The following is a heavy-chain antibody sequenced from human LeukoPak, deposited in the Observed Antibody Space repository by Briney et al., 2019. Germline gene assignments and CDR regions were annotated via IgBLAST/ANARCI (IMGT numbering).Heavy chain of an antibody. Sequence: QPGGSLRLSCAASGFTFSSYWMSWVRQAPGKGLEWVANIKQDGSEKYYVDSVKGRFTISRDNAKNSLYLQMNSLRAEDTAVYYCARTIFGVARNAFDIWGQGTMVTVSS. D-gene: IGHD3-3*01. CDR1: GFTFSSYW. CDR3: ARTIFGVARNAFDI. V-gene: IGHV3-7*01. J-gene: IGHJ3*02. CDR2: IKQDGSEK.